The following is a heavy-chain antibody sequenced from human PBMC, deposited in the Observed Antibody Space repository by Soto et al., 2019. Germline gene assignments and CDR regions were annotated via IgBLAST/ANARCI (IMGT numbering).Heavy chain of an antibody. J-gene: IGHJ4*02. V-gene: IGHV2-5*02. D-gene: IGHD3-3*01. CDR2: IYWDDDK. CDR3: AHRVRAVFGLVTTTAIYFDF. Sequence: QITLNESGPTVVKPTEPLTLTCTFSGFSLTTSGVGVGSVRQSPGKAPECGALIYWDDDKPYSTSLKSRPTITKDNSKNQVALTMANVNPADTATYYCAHRVRAVFGLVTTTAIYFDFWGQGTPVDVSS. CDR1: GFSLTTSGVG.